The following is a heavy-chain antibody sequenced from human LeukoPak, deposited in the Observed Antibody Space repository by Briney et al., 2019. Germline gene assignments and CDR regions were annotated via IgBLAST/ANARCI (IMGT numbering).Heavy chain of an antibody. CDR1: GGSISSSSYY. CDR3: AREIVATINWFDP. J-gene: IGHJ5*02. V-gene: IGHV4-39*07. Sequence: SETLSLTCTVSGGSISSSSYYWGWIRQPPGKGLEWIGEINHSGSTNYNPSLKSRVTISVDTSKNQFSLKLSSVTAADTAVYYCAREIVATINWFDPWGQGTPVTVSS. D-gene: IGHD5-12*01. CDR2: INHSGST.